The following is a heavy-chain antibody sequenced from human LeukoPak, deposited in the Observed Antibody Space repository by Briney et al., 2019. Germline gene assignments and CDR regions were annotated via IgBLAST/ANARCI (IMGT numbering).Heavy chain of an antibody. V-gene: IGHV4-59*01. Sequence: SETLSLTCTVSGGSISSYYWSWIRQPPGKGLEWIGYIYYSGSINYNPSLKSRVTISVDTSKNQFSLKLRSVTAADTAVYYCAGGSSGYYYSVDYWGQGTLVTVSS. J-gene: IGHJ4*02. D-gene: IGHD3-22*01. CDR1: GGSISSYY. CDR2: IYYSGSI. CDR3: AGGSSGYYYSVDY.